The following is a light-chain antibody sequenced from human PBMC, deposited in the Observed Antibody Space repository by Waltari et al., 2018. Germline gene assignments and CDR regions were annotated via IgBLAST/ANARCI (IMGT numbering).Light chain of an antibody. CDR1: QSVTTN. CDR2: GAS. J-gene: IGKJ5*01. CDR3: QQSDNWPPIT. Sequence: EVVMTQSPAILSVSPGERATLSCRASQSVTTNVAWNQQKPGRTPRLLIFGASTRATGVPARFSGSGAGTDFTLTISDLQSDDFAVYYCQQSDNWPPITFGQGTRLEIK. V-gene: IGKV3-15*01.